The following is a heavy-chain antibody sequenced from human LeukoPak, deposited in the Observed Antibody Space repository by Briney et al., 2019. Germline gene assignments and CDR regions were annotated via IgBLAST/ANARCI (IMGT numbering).Heavy chain of an antibody. CDR2: ISPSGSTI. V-gene: IGHV3-48*02. CDR3: ARGFGELFY. CDR1: GFSFSDYS. D-gene: IGHD3-10*01. J-gene: IGHJ4*02. Sequence: QTGGSLRLSCAASGFSFSDYSMNWVRQAPGKGLEWLSYISPSGSTIYYADSVRGRFTISRDNAKNSLYLQMNSLRDEDTAVYYCARGFGELFYWGQGTLVTVSS.